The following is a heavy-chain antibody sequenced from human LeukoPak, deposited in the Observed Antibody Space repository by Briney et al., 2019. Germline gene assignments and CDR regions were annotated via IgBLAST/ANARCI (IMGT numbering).Heavy chain of an antibody. V-gene: IGHV4-34*01. J-gene: IGHJ4*02. D-gene: IGHD4-23*01. Sequence: SETLSLTCAVYGGSFSGYYWSWIRQPPGKGLEWIGEINHSGSTNYNPSLKSRVTISVDTSKNQFSLKLSSVTAADTAVYYCARGGKAQAYYFDYWGQGTLVTVSS. CDR1: GGSFSGYY. CDR3: ARGGKAQAYYFDY. CDR2: INHSGST.